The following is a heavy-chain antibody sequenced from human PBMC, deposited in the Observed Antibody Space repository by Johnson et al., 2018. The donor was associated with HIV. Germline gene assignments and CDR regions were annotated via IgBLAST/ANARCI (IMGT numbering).Heavy chain of an antibody. V-gene: IGHV3-20*04. CDR2: INWNGGST. Sequence: VQLVESGGGLVKPGGSLRLSCAASGFTFSDYYMSWIRQAPGKGLEWVSGINWNGGSTVYADSVKGLFTISRDNAKNSLYLQMNSLRAEDTALYYCARGRSYSSRYRGLDAFDIWGQGTMVTVSS. CDR3: ARGRSYSSRYRGLDAFDI. CDR1: GFTFSDYY. J-gene: IGHJ3*02. D-gene: IGHD6-13*01.